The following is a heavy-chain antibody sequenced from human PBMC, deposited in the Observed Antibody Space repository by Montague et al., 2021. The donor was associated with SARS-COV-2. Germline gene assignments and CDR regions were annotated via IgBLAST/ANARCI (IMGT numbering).Heavy chain of an antibody. CDR3: ASGIYPSGSYYNRYYYGLNI. D-gene: IGHD3-10*01. J-gene: IGHJ6*02. V-gene: IGHV4-34*01. CDR1: GGSLSGYY. Sequence: SETLSLTCAVHGGSLSGYYWSWIRQPPEKGLEWIGEINHSANTKYNPSLKSPVTISIDTSKNQFSLKMTSVTAADTATYYCASGIYPSGSYYNRYYYGLNIWGPGTTGIVSS. CDR2: INHSANT.